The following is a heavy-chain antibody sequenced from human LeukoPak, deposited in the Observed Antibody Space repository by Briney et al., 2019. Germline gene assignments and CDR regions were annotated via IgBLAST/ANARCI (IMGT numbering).Heavy chain of an antibody. D-gene: IGHD3-22*01. CDR3: AKDNFSWDYYDSSGYYSATSSDY. V-gene: IGHV3-23*01. CDR2: ISGSGGST. J-gene: IGHJ4*02. Sequence: GGSLRLSCAASGFTFSSYAMSWVRQAPGKGLEWVSAISGSGGSTYYADSVKGRFTISRDNSKNTLYLQMNSLRAEDTAVYYCAKDNFSWDYYDSSGYYSATSSDYWGQGTLVAVSS. CDR1: GFTFSSYA.